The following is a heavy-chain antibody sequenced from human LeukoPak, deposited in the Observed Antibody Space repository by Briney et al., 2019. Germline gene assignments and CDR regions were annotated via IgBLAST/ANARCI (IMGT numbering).Heavy chain of an antibody. CDR1: GFTFTNYA. CDR3: AKGQALSI. CDR2: ISYDGSNK. Sequence: GGSLRLSCAASGFTFTNYAMSWVRQAPGKGLEWVAVISYDGSNKYYADSVKGRFTISRDNSKNTLYLQMNSLRAEDTAVYYCAKGQALSIWGQGTMVTVSS. J-gene: IGHJ3*02. V-gene: IGHV3-30*18.